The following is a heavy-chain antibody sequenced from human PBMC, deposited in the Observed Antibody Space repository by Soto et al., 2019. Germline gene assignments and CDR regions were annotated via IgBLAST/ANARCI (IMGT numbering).Heavy chain of an antibody. J-gene: IGHJ4*02. CDR1: GGSISSSSYY. V-gene: IGHV4-39*02. CDR3: AREGGRYCTGGSCQVDY. Sequence: ETLSLTCTVSGGSISSSSYYWGWIRQPPGKGLEWIGSIYYSGNTYYTPSLKSRVTISVDTSKNQFSLKLSSVTAADTAVYYCAREGGRYCTGGSCQVDYWGQGTLVTVSS. D-gene: IGHD2-15*01. CDR2: IYYSGNT.